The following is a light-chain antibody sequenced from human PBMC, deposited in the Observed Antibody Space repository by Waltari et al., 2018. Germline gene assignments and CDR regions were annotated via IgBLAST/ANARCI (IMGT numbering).Light chain of an antibody. J-gene: IGLJ3*02. CDR2: KDS. CDR1: ALPKRY. V-gene: IGLV3-25*03. Sequence: SYELTQPPSVSVSPGQTARITCSGVALPKRYAYWYQQKPGQAPVLVIYKDSERPSGIPERFSGSSSGTTVTLTISGVQAEDEADYYCQSADSSGTYWVFGGGTKLTVL. CDR3: QSADSSGTYWV.